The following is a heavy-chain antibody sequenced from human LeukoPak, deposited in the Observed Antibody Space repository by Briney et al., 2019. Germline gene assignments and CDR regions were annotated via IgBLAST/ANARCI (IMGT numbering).Heavy chain of an antibody. CDR3: ARGPPDSSSSDY. V-gene: IGHV1-8*01. Sequence: GASVKVSCKASGYTFTSYDINWVRQALGQGLEWMGWMNPKSGNTGFAQKFQGRVTMTRNTSISTAYMEVTSLRSEDTAVYYCARGPPDSSSSDYWGQGTLVTVSS. CDR2: MNPKSGNT. J-gene: IGHJ4*02. CDR1: GYTFTSYD. D-gene: IGHD6-13*01.